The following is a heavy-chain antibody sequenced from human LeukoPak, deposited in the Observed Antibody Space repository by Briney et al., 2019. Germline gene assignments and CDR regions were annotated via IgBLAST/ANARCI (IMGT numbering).Heavy chain of an antibody. D-gene: IGHD3-3*01. CDR2: INPNSGGT. CDR1: GYTFTGYY. V-gene: IGHV1-2*06. Sequence: ASVKVSCKASGYTFTGYYMHWVRQAPGQGLEWMGRINPNSGGTNYAQKFQGRVTMTRDTSISTAYMELSRLRSDDTAVYYCARDYGVTGTYYDFWSGYYLNKDFDYWGQGTLVTVSS. J-gene: IGHJ4*02. CDR3: ARDYGVTGTYYDFWSGYYLNKDFDY.